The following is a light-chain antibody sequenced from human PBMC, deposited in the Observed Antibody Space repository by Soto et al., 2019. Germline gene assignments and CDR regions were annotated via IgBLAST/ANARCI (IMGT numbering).Light chain of an antibody. CDR3: ETWYSNTHKV. CDR1: SGHSTYI. CDR2: LDRSGSY. Sequence: QSVLTQSSSASASLGSSVKLTCILSSGHSTYIIAWHQQQPGKAPRFLMTLDRSGSYNRGSGVPDRFSGSSSGSDRYLTISNLQFEDEGDYYCETWYSNTHKVFGGGTKLTVL. J-gene: IGLJ3*02. V-gene: IGLV4-60*02.